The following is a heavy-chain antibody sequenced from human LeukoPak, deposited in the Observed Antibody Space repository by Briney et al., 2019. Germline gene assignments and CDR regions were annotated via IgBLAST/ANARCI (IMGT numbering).Heavy chain of an antibody. CDR3: ARWGRAVSGLSRHTFDY. V-gene: IGHV5-51*01. CDR2: IYPGDSDT. CDR1: GYSFTNYW. Sequence: KTGESLKISCKASGYSFTNYWIGWVRQMPGKGLEWMGIIYPGDSDTRYSPSFQGQVTISADKSISTAYLQWSSLKASDTAMYYCARWGRAVSGLSRHTFDYWGQGTLVTVSS. J-gene: IGHJ4*02. D-gene: IGHD3-16*01.